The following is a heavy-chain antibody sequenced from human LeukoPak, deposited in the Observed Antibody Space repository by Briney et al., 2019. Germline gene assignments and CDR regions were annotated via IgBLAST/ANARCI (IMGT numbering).Heavy chain of an antibody. V-gene: IGHV4-34*01. CDR1: GGSFSGYY. CDR2: INHSGST. CDR3: ARGEPDYYDSSGYYSGSPNWFDP. D-gene: IGHD3-22*01. Sequence: PSETLSLTCAVYGGSFSGYYWSWIRQPPGKGLEWIGEINHSGSTNYNPSHKSRVTISVDTSKNQFSLKLSSVTAADTAVYYCARGEPDYYDSSGYYSGSPNWFDPWGQGTLVTVSS. J-gene: IGHJ5*02.